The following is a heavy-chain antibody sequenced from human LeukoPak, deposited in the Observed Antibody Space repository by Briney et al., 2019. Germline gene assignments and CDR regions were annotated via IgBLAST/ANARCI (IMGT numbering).Heavy chain of an antibody. CDR2: INHSGST. CDR1: GGSFSGYY. D-gene: IGHD2-2*01. Sequence: SEALSLTCAVYGGSFSGYYYTWIRQPPGKGLEWLGEINHSGSTNYNPSLKSRVTISVDTSKNQFSLKLSSVTAADAAVYYCAGVDSVVVPAATIGKINKTPYLMDVWGQGTTVTVSS. CDR3: AGVDSVVVPAATIGKINKTPYLMDV. J-gene: IGHJ6*02. V-gene: IGHV4-34*01.